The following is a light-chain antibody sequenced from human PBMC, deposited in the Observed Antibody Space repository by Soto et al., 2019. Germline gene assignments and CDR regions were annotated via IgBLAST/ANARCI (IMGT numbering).Light chain of an antibody. CDR1: SSDVGAYNY. CDR2: EVS. Sequence: QSVLTQPASVSGSPGQSITISCTGTSSDVGAYNYVSWYQQHPGKAPKLMIYEVSNRPSGVSNRFSGSKSGNTASLTISGLQAEDEAEYYCSSYTSSSTYVIGTGTKLTVL. V-gene: IGLV2-14*01. J-gene: IGLJ1*01. CDR3: SSYTSSSTYV.